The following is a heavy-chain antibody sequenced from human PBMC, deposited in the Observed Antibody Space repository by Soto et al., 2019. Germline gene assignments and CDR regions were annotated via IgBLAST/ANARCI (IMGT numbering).Heavy chain of an antibody. CDR2: ISGSGGST. J-gene: IGHJ6*02. D-gene: IGHD2-2*01. CDR3: APGGYCSSSSCSRRYYYGMDV. V-gene: IGHV3-23*01. Sequence: GSLRLSCAASGFTFSSYTMSWVRQAPGKGPEWVSSISGSGGSTYYADSVKGRFTISRDNSKNTLYLQMNTLRAEDTAVYYCAPGGYCSSSSCSRRYYYGMDVWGQRTTVTVSS. CDR1: GFTFSSYT.